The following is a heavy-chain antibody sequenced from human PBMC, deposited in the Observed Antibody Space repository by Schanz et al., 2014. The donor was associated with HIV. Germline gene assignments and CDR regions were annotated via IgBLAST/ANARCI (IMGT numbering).Heavy chain of an antibody. CDR3: ARSPFNAMDV. J-gene: IGHJ6*02. V-gene: IGHV3-48*02. Sequence: EVQLVESGGGLAQPGGSLRLSCAASGFTLKSFTMNWVRQSPGKGLEWISKISGTNIFYADSVIARFTVTRDDAQNSLHLHMNSLRDEDTAVYYCARSPFNAMDVWGQGTPVTVSS. CDR2: ISGTNI. CDR1: GFTLKSFT.